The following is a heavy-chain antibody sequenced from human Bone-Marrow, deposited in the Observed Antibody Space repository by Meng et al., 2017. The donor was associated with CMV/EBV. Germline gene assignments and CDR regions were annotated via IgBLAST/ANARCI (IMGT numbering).Heavy chain of an antibody. CDR2: IYYSGST. Sequence: QGKLRRSGPGLVKPLQILSLTCTVSGGSIRSGSYYWSWIRQPPGKGLEWIGYIYYSGSTYYNPSLKSRVTISVDTSKNQFSLKLSSVTAADTAVYYCIGGVVYGDYVGYFDYWGQGTLVTVSS. CDR3: IGGVVYGDYVGYFDY. CDR1: GGSIRSGSYY. V-gene: IGHV4-30-4*08. D-gene: IGHD4-17*01. J-gene: IGHJ4*02.